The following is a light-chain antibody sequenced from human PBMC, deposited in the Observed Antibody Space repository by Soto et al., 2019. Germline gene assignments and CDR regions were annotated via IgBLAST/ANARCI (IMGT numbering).Light chain of an antibody. Sequence: ETVMTQSPATLSVSPGEGATLSCRASQSVGSSLAWYQHKPGQASRLLIYGANTRATGIPARFSGSGYGAEFTLTINSLQSEDFALYYCLQYSNGPRTFGQGTKVEI. CDR3: LQYSNGPRT. CDR2: GAN. CDR1: QSVGSS. V-gene: IGKV3-15*01. J-gene: IGKJ1*01.